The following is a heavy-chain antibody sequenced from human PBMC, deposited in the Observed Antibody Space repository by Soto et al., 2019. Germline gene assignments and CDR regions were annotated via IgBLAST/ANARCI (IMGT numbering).Heavy chain of an antibody. V-gene: IGHV3-23*01. CDR3: ARDGGYSYGVSGRNPIDY. Sequence: GGSLRLSCAASGFTFSIFPMSWVRQAPGKGLEWVSAISGSGGSTYYADSVKGRFTISRDNSKNTLYLQMNSLRAEDTAVFYCARDGGYSYGVSGRNPIDYWGQGTLVTVSS. CDR1: GFTFSIFP. J-gene: IGHJ4*02. CDR2: ISGSGGST. D-gene: IGHD5-18*01.